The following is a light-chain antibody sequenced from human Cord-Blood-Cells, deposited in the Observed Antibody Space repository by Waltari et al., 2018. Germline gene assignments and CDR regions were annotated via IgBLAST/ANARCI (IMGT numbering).Light chain of an antibody. CDR3: LLSYSGARV. Sequence: QAVVTQEPSLTVSPGGTVTLTCGSSTGTVTSGHYPYWFQQKPGQAPRPLIYDTSNKHSWTPARFSGSLLGGKAALTLSGAQPEDEAEYYCLLSYSGARVFGGGTKLTVL. CDR2: DTS. J-gene: IGLJ3*02. CDR1: TGTVTSGHY. V-gene: IGLV7-46*01.